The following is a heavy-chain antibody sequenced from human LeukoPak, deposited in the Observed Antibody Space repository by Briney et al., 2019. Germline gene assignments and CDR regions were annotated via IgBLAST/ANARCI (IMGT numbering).Heavy chain of an antibody. CDR3: ARGVEDIVGVPAATRWFDP. Sequence: SETLSLTCAVYGGSFSGYYWSWIRQPPGKGLEWIGEINHSGSTNYNPSLKSRVTISVDTSKNQFSLKLSSVTAADTAVYYCARGVEDIVGVPAATRWFDPWGQGTLVTVSS. D-gene: IGHD2-2*01. V-gene: IGHV4-34*01. CDR2: INHSGST. CDR1: GGSFSGYY. J-gene: IGHJ5*02.